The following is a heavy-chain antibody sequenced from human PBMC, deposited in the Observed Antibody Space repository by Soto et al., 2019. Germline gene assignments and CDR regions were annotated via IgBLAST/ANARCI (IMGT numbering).Heavy chain of an antibody. J-gene: IGHJ4*02. D-gene: IGHD5-18*01. V-gene: IGHV4-31*03. Sequence: SETLSLTCTVSGGSIISCGYYWSLIRQHPGKGLEWIGYIYYSGSTYYNPSLKSRVTISVDTSKNQFSLKLSSVTAADTAVYYCARVDVDTAMVHDYWGQGTLVTVSS. CDR3: ARVDVDTAMVHDY. CDR2: IYYSGST. CDR1: GGSIISCGYY.